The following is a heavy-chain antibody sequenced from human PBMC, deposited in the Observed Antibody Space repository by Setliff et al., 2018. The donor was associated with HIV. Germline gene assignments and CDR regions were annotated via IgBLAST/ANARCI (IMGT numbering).Heavy chain of an antibody. D-gene: IGHD6-13*01. Sequence: SVKVSCTASGGTFSSYAISWVRQAPRQGLEWMGGIIPIFGTTNYAQKFQGRVTITADESTSTAYVDVSSLRSEDTAVYFCAICFGRSTWTYYYYYMDVWGKGTTVTVSS. J-gene: IGHJ6*03. V-gene: IGHV1-69*13. CDR3: AICFGRSTWTYYYYYMDV. CDR1: GGTFSSYA. CDR2: IIPIFGTT.